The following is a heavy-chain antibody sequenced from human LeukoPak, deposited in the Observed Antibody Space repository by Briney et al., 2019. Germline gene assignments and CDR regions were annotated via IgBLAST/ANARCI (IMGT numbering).Heavy chain of an antibody. V-gene: IGHV3-30*02. Sequence: GSLRLSCAASGFTLRGYGMHWVRQAPGKGLEWVAFIRYDGSDKSYADSVKGRFTISRDNSENTLYLQINSLRAEDTAVYYCARDQQQLPRLFDYWGQGTLVTVSS. CDR2: IRYDGSDK. CDR1: GFTLRGYG. D-gene: IGHD6-13*01. CDR3: ARDQQQLPRLFDY. J-gene: IGHJ4*02.